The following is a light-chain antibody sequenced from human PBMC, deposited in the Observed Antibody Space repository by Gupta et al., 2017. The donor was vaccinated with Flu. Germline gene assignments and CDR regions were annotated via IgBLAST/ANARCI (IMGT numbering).Light chain of an antibody. CDR3: QQSDLYWT. CDR2: KAS. CDR1: QSVSSL. J-gene: IGKJ1*01. Sequence: SPSTLSASVGDRVTITCRASQSVSSLLTWYQPKPGKAPKLLIYKASTLESGVPSRFSGSGSGTEFTLTISSMQPDDFATYYCQQSDLYWTFGQGTKVEIK. V-gene: IGKV1-5*03.